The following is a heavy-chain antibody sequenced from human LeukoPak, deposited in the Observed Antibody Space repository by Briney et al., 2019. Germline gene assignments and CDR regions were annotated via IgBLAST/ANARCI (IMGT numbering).Heavy chain of an antibody. CDR2: IIPIFGTA. Sequence: ASVKVSCKASGGTFSSYAISWVRQAPGQGLEWMGGIIPIFGTANYAQKFQGRVTITADKSTSTAYMELSSLRSEDTAVYYCARDAGGCSSTSCYQRYYYYYGMGVWGKGTTVTVSS. V-gene: IGHV1-69*06. D-gene: IGHD2-2*01. J-gene: IGHJ6*04. CDR1: GGTFSSYA. CDR3: ARDAGGCSSTSCYQRYYYYYGMGV.